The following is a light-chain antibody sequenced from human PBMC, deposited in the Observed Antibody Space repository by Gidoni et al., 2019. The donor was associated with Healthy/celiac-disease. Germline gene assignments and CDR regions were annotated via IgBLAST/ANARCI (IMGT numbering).Light chain of an antibody. CDR1: QGISSA. J-gene: IGKJ5*01. Sequence: LQLTQSPSSLSASVGDRVTITCRASQGISSALDWYQQKPGKAPKLLIYDASSLESGVPSRFSGSGSGTDFTLTISSLQPEDFATYYCQQFNSYPITFGQGTRLEIK. CDR2: DAS. V-gene: IGKV1-13*02. CDR3: QQFNSYPIT.